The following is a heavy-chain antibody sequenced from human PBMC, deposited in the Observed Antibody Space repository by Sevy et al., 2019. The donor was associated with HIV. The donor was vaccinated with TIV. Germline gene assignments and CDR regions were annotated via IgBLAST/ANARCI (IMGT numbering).Heavy chain of an antibody. CDR1: GGSISSYY. V-gene: IGHV4-59*01. J-gene: IGHJ6*02. D-gene: IGHD3-3*01. CDR2: IYYSGST. Sequence: SEILSLTCTVSGGSISSYYWSWIRQPPGKGLEWIGYIYYSGSTNYNSSLKSRVTISVDTSKNQFSLKLSSVTAADTAVYYCARDFGAADYYYYGMDVWGQGTTVTVSS. CDR3: ARDFGAADYYYYGMDV.